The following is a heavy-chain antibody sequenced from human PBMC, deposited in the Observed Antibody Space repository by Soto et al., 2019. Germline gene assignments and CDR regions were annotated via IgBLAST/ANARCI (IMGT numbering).Heavy chain of an antibody. Sequence: SETLSLTCSVSGGSISSSSYFWGWVRQSPGAGLQWIGSMSYTGRAYYHPSLQSRVAISVDTPKNQFSLEVTSVTAADTATYYCARGLRWTRTFDFWGRGILVTVSS. CDR3: ARGLRWTRTFDF. CDR1: GGSISSSSYF. D-gene: IGHD1-1*01. V-gene: IGHV4-39*01. J-gene: IGHJ4*02. CDR2: MSYTGRA.